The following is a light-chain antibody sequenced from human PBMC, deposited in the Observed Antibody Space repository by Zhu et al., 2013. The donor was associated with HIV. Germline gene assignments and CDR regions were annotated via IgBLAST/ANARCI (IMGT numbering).Light chain of an antibody. J-gene: IGKJ1*01. CDR1: QSLGSGY. Sequence: EIVLTQSPGTLSLSPGESATLSCRASQSLGSGYLAWYRQKPGQVPRLLIYDASRRATGIPDRFSGSGSGTDFTLTINRLEPEDFAVYYCQQYGSSRPWTFGQGTKVEIK. CDR2: DAS. CDR3: QQYGSSRPWT. V-gene: IGKV3-20*01.